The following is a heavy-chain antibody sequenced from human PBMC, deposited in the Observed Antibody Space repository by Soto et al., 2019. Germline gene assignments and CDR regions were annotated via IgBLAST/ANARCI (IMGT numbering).Heavy chain of an antibody. D-gene: IGHD5-18*01. CDR3: ARDLRDSAYVDTAMVSYYYYGMDV. V-gene: IGHV6-1*01. Sequence: PSQTLSLTCAISGDSVSSNSAAWNWIRQSPSRGLEWLGRTYYRSKWYNDYAVSVKSRITINPDTSKNQFSLQLNSVTPEDTAVYYCARDLRDSAYVDTAMVSYYYYGMDVWGQGTTVTVS. CDR2: TYYRSKWYN. J-gene: IGHJ6*02. CDR1: GDSVSSNSAA.